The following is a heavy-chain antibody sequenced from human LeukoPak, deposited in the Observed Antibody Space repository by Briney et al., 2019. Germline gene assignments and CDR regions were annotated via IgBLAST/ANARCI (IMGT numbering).Heavy chain of an antibody. CDR1: GFTFSSYT. V-gene: IGHV3-30-3*01. CDR3: ARDWGVDS. J-gene: IGHJ4*02. CDR2: TSYDGSNE. D-gene: IGHD3-10*01. Sequence: PGGSLRLSCAASGFTFSSYTMVWVRQAPGKGPERVAVTSYDGSNEYYADSVKGRFTIFRDNSNNMLYLQMNSLRTEDTAVYYCARDWGVDSWGQGTLVTVSS.